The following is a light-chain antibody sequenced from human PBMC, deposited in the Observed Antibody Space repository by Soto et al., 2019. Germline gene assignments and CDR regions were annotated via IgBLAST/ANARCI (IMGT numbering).Light chain of an antibody. CDR2: QVT. Sequence: QSVLTQPASVSGSPGQSITISCTGTSSDVGAYNFVSWHQQHPGKAPKLMIYQVTNRPSRVSNRFSGSKSGNTASLTISGLQADDEADYYCTSYSSSDIFYVFGTGTKVTVL. J-gene: IGLJ1*01. CDR1: SSDVGAYNF. CDR3: TSYSSSDIFYV. V-gene: IGLV2-14*01.